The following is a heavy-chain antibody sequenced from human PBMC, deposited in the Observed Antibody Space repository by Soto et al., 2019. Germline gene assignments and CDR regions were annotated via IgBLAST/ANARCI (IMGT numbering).Heavy chain of an antibody. CDR3: ATVATWEFDP. CDR1: GYTFTSYA. V-gene: IGHV1-3*01. J-gene: IGHJ5*02. CDR2: INAGNGNT. Sequence: ASVKVSCKASGYTFTSYAMHWVRQAPGQRLEWMGWINAGNGNTKYSQKFQGRVTMTEDTSTDTAYMELSSLRSEDTAVYYCATVATWEFDPWGQGTLVTVSS. D-gene: IGHD1-26*01.